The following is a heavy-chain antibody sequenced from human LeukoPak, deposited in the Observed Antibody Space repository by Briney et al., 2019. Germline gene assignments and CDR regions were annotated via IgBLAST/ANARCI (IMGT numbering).Heavy chain of an antibody. Sequence: PGGSLRLSCTASGFTFSSYAMHWVRQAPGKGLEWVAVISYDGSNKYYADSVKGRFTISRDNSKNTLYLQMNSLRAEDTAVYYCAREGSSWYRDAFDIWGQGTMVTVSS. CDR3: AREGSSWYRDAFDI. CDR2: ISYDGSNK. V-gene: IGHV3-30*04. J-gene: IGHJ3*02. CDR1: GFTFSSYA. D-gene: IGHD6-13*01.